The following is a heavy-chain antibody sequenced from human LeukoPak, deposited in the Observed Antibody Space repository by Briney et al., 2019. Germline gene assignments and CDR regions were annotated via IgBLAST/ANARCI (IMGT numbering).Heavy chain of an antibody. D-gene: IGHD3-3*01. V-gene: IGHV1-2*06. CDR1: GYTFTGYY. J-gene: IGHJ4*02. CDR2: INPNSGGT. Sequence: GASVKVSCKASGYTFTGYYMHWVRQAPGQGLEWMGRINPNSGGTNYAQKFQGRVTMTRDTSISTAYMELSSLRSEDTAVYYCARATLRFFFYFDYWGQGTLVTVSS. CDR3: ARATLRFFFYFDY.